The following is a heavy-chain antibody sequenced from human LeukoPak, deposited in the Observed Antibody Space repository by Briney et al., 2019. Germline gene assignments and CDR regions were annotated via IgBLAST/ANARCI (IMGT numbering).Heavy chain of an antibody. D-gene: IGHD3-10*01. CDR3: VKDMNPGGADV. CDR2: INPDGSTT. J-gene: IGHJ6*02. CDR1: GFTFSYYW. V-gene: IGHV3-74*01. Sequence: QPGGSLRLSCAASGFTFSYYWMYWVRQAPGKGLVWVSRINPDGSTTDYADSVKGRFTISRDNAKNSLYLQMNSLRPEDTALYYCVKDMNPGGADVWGQGTTVTVSS.